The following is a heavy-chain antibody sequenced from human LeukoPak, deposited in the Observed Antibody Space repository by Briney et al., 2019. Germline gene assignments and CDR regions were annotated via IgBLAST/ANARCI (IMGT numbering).Heavy chain of an antibody. Sequence: SETLSPTCTVSGGSISSYYWSWIRQPPGKGLEWIGYIYYSGSTNYNPSLKSRVTISVDTSKNQFSLKLSSVTAADTAVYYCARETPTLGGAFSWGQGTLVTVSS. J-gene: IGHJ5*02. D-gene: IGHD2-21*01. CDR1: GGSISSYY. CDR3: ARETPTLGGAFS. CDR2: IYYSGST. V-gene: IGHV4-59*01.